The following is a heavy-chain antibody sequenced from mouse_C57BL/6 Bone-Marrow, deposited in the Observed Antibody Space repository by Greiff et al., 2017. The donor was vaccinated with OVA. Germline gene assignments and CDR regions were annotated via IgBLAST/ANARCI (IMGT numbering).Heavy chain of an antibody. Sequence: EVQRVESGGGLVQPGESLKLSCESNEYEFPSHDMSWVRKTPGKRLELVAAINSDGGSTYYPDTMERRFIISRDNTKKTLYLQISRLRSEDAALYYCARISSGRFAYWGQGTLVTVSA. CDR1: EYEFPSHD. CDR3: ARISSGRFAY. J-gene: IGHJ3*01. V-gene: IGHV5-2*01. CDR2: INSDGGST. D-gene: IGHD3-2*02.